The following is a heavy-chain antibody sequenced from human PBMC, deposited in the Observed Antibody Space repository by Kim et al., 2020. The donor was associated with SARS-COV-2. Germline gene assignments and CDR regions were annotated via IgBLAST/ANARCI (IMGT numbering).Heavy chain of an antibody. D-gene: IGHD3-3*01. J-gene: IGHJ5*02. CDR3: ARRGIRGYYPAYWFDP. V-gene: IGHV4-59*08. Sequence: SLKSRVTISVDTSKNQFSLRLGSVTAADTAVYYCARRGIRGYYPAYWFDPWGQGTLVTVSS.